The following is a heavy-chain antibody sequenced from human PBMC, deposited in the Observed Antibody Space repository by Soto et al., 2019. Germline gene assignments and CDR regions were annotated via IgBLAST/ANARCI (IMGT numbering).Heavy chain of an antibody. CDR1: GGSISSGDYY. V-gene: IGHV4-30-4*03. Sequence: SETLSLTCTVSGGSISSGDYYWSWIRQPPGKGLEWIGYIYYSGSTFYNPSLKNRVTISLDTSKIQFSLKLSSVTAADTAVYYCLSEGGDNWLDTWGQGTLVTVSS. CDR3: LSEGGDNWLDT. J-gene: IGHJ5*02. D-gene: IGHD3-16*01. CDR2: IYYSGST.